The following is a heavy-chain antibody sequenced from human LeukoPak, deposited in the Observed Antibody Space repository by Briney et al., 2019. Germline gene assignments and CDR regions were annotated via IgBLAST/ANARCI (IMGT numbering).Heavy chain of an antibody. Sequence: GSLRLSCAASGFTFSSYGMHWVRQAPGKGLEWVAVIWYDGSNKYYADSVKGRFTISRDNSKNTLYLQMNSLRAEDTAVYYCARESYYYDSSGYYFDYWGQGILVTVSS. V-gene: IGHV3-33*01. CDR1: GFTFSSYG. CDR3: ARESYYYDSSGYYFDY. J-gene: IGHJ4*02. CDR2: IWYDGSNK. D-gene: IGHD3-22*01.